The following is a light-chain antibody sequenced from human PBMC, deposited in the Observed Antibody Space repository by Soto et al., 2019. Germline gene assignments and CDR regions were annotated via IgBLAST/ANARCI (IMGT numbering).Light chain of an antibody. J-gene: IGLJ2*01. Sequence: QSALTQPASMSGSPGQSITISCTGTSSDVGGYNYVSWYQQHPGKAPKLMIYEVSNRPSGVSNRFSGSKSGNTASLTISGLQAEDEADYYCSSHTSSSTVIFGGGTTLTVL. CDR1: SSDVGGYNY. CDR2: EVS. CDR3: SSHTSSSTVI. V-gene: IGLV2-14*01.